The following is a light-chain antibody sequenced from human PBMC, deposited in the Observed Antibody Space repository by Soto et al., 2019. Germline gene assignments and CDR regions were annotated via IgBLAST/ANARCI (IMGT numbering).Light chain of an antibody. J-gene: IGKJ5*01. Sequence: DIQMTQSPSSLSASLGDRVTMTFHASQDIRFYLNCYQHKTGQAPKLLIYDASQLETGVPSKFSGSGSGTDFTFTINNLQAEDIGTYYCQHYNSLPITFGQGTRLEIK. V-gene: IGKV1-33*01. CDR1: QDIRFY. CDR3: QHYNSLPIT. CDR2: DAS.